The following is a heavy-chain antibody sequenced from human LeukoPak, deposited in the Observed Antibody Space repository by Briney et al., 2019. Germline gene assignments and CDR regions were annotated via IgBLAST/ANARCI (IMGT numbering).Heavy chain of an antibody. J-gene: IGHJ4*02. Sequence: CLRLSCAVSGLTLNIYDMNWVRHAPAKGLEWGSYISSRGSHIYYADSLKGRHTNPRDNAKNSLYLAMNSLGAEDTAVYYCARGPSGGNNLWMDYWGQGTLITGSS. CDR3: ARGPSGGNNLWMDY. D-gene: IGHD1-20*01. CDR1: GLTLNIYD. V-gene: IGHV3-48*03. CDR2: ISSRGSHI.